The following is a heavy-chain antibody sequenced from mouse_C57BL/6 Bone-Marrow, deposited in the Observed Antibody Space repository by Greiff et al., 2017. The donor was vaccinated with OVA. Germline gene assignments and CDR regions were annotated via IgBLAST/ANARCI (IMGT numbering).Heavy chain of an antibody. CDR2: INPSSGYT. Sequence: VKVVESGAELAKPGASVKLSCKASGYTFTSYWMHWVKQRPGQGLEWIGYINPSSGYTKYNQKFKDKATLTADKSSSTAYMQLNRLTYEDSAVYYCATPHDGYPYWYFDVWGTGTTVTVSS. CDR3: ATPHDGYPYWYFDV. D-gene: IGHD2-3*01. CDR1: GYTFTSYW. V-gene: IGHV1-7*01. J-gene: IGHJ1*03.